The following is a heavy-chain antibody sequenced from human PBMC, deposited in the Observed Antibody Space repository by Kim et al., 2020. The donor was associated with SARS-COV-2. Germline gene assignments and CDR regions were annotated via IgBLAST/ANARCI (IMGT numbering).Heavy chain of an antibody. J-gene: IGHJ6*03. CDR1: GFTFSSYS. D-gene: IGHD6-19*01. V-gene: IGHV3-21*01. CDR2: ISSSSYI. Sequence: GGSLRLSCAASGFTFSSYSMNWVRQAPGKGLEWVSSISSSSYIYYADSVKGRFTISRDNAKNSLYLQMNSLRAEDTAVYYCARDFAAGRAYYYYMDVWGKGTTVTVSS. CDR3: ARDFAAGRAYYYYMDV.